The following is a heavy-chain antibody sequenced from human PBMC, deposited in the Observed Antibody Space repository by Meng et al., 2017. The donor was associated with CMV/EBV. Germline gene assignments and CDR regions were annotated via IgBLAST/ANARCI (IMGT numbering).Heavy chain of an antibody. CDR2: IYYSGST. D-gene: IGHD1-26*01. CDR1: GGSISSSSYY. J-gene: IGHJ4*02. V-gene: IGHV4-39*01. CDR3: ARHYRRAGRVDY. Sequence: SETLSLTCTVSGGSISSSSYYWGWIRQPPGKGLEWIGSIYYSGSTYYNPSLKSRVTISVDTSKNQFSPKLSSVTAADTAVYYCARHYRRAGRVDYWGQGTLVTVSS.